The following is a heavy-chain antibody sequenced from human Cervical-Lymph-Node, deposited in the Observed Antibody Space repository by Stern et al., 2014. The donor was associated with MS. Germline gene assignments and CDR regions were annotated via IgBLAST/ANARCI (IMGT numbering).Heavy chain of an antibody. V-gene: IGHV3-33*01. CDR3: ARDSSGYYYLNWFDP. D-gene: IGHD3-22*01. Sequence: VQLVESGGGVVQPGRSLRLSCAASGFTFSSYCMHWVRQAPGKGLEWVAVIWYDGSNKYYADSVKGRFTISRDNSKNTLYLQMNSLRAENTAVYYCARDSSGYYYLNWFDPWGQGTLVTVSS. CDR2: IWYDGSNK. J-gene: IGHJ5*02. CDR1: GFTFSSYC.